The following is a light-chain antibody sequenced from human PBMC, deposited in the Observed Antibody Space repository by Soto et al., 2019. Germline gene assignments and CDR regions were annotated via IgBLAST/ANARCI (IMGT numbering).Light chain of an antibody. CDR2: DAS. V-gene: IGKV3-11*01. J-gene: IGKJ4*01. CDR3: QQRSNWPLT. CDR1: QSVSSS. Sequence: EIVLTQSPATLSLSPGERATLSCRASQSVSSSLAWYQQKPGQAPRLLMYDASSRATGIPARFSGSGSGTDFTLTISGLEPEDFAVYYCQQRSNWPLTFGGGTKVEIK.